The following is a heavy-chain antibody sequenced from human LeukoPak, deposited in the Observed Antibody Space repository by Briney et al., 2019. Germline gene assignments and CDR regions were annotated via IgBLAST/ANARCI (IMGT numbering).Heavy chain of an antibody. D-gene: IGHD1-26*01. CDR3: ARESGSYLDY. CDR2: IYYSGST. Sequence: SETLSLTRTVSGGSISSYYWSWIRQPPGKGLEWIGYIYYSGSTNYNPSLKSRVTISVDTSKNQFSLKLSSVTAADTAVYYCARESGSYLDYWGQGTLVTVSS. J-gene: IGHJ4*02. V-gene: IGHV4-59*01. CDR1: GGSISSYY.